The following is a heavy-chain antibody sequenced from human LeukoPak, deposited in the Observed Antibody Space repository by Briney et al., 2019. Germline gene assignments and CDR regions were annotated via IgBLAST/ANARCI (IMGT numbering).Heavy chain of an antibody. CDR1: GGXXXGYX. V-gene: IGHV4-34*01. J-gene: IGHJ6*02. CDR3: ARDTYYGMDV. CDR2: INHSGST. Sequence: YGGXXXGYXWSWIRQPPGKGLEWIGEINHSGSTNYNPSLKSRVTISVDTSKNQFSLKLSSVTAADTAVYYCARDTYYGMDVWGQGTTVTVSS.